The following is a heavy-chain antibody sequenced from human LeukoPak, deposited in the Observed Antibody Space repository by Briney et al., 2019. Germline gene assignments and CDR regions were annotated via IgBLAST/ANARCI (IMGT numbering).Heavy chain of an antibody. CDR1: GFTFSSYG. CDR3: AKDPEYRYGYSFDY. D-gene: IGHD5-18*01. Sequence: PGRSLTLSCAASGFTFSSYGMHWLRQAPGKGLEWVAVTSYDGSNEYYSDSVKGRFTISRDNSKNTLYLQMSSLTDEDTAVYYCAKDPEYRYGYSFDYWGEGSLVTVS. CDR2: TSYDGSNE. V-gene: IGHV3-30*18. J-gene: IGHJ4*02.